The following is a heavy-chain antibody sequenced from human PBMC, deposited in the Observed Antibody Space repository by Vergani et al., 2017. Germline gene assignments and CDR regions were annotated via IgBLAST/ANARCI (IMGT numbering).Heavy chain of an antibody. CDR2: ISYDGSNK. CDR1: GFTFSSYG. CDR3: AKDLRPYYYDSSGYPLRSDY. V-gene: IGHV3-30*18. J-gene: IGHJ4*02. Sequence: QVQLVESGGGVVQPGRSLRLSCAASGFTFSSYGMHWVRQAPGKGLEWVAVISYDGSNKYYADSVKGRFTISRDNSKNTLYLQMNSLRAEDTAVYYCAKDLRPYYYDSSGYPLRSDYWGQGTLVTVSS. D-gene: IGHD3-22*01.